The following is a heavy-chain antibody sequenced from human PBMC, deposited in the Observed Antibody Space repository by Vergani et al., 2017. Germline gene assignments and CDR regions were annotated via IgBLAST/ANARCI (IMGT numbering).Heavy chain of an antibody. Sequence: QVQLQESGPGLVKPSATLSLTCAVSGGSISRSNWWSWVRPPPGNGLEWIGEIYHSGSTNYNPSLKSRVTISVDKSKNQFPLKLSSVTAADTAVYYCARGLVVVVAAPSYYYGMDVWGQGTTVTVSS. V-gene: IGHV4-4*02. CDR2: IYHSGST. CDR1: GGSISRSNW. D-gene: IGHD2-15*01. CDR3: ARGLVVVVAAPSYYYGMDV. J-gene: IGHJ6*02.